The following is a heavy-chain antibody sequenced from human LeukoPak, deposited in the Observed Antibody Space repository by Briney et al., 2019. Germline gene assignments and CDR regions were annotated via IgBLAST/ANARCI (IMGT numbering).Heavy chain of an antibody. CDR3: ARHSAGYTTFFDY. J-gene: IGHJ4*02. Sequence: LPGGSLRLSCAASGFTFSSSAMTWVRQAPGKGLEWVSSISGSGGSTYYADSVKGRFTISRDNSKNTLYLQMNSLRVEDTAVYYCARHSAGYTTFFDYWGQGTLVTVSS. V-gene: IGHV3-23*01. CDR1: GFTFSSSA. CDR2: ISGSGGST. D-gene: IGHD5-24*01.